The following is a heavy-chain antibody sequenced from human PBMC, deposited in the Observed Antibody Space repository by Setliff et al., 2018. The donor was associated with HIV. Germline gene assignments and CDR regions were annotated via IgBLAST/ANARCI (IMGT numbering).Heavy chain of an antibody. CDR1: GDNFNNVA. Sequence: GASVKVSCKASGDNFNNVAFSWVRQAPGQGLEWMGGILPIFGATDYAQKFQGRLTLTAVQSENSVYMELSSLRSDDTAVYYCTNRGGSGTNVGNWFDPWGQGTLVTVSS. D-gene: IGHD3-10*01. CDR2: ILPIFGAT. CDR3: TNRGGSGTNVGNWFDP. V-gene: IGHV1-69*13. J-gene: IGHJ5*02.